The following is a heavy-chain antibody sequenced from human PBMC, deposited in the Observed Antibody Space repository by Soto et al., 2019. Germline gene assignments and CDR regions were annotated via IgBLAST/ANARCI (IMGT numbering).Heavy chain of an antibody. CDR1: GYTFTSYD. J-gene: IGHJ6*02. CDR3: ARGLAYYYYYGMDV. CDR2: MNPNSGNT. Sequence: QVQLVQSGAEVKKPGASVKVSCKASGYTFTSYDINWVRQATGQGLEWMGWMNPNSGNTGYAQKFQGRVTMTRNTXXSTAYMELSSLRSEDTAVYYCARGLAYYYYYGMDVWGQGTTVTVSS. V-gene: IGHV1-8*01.